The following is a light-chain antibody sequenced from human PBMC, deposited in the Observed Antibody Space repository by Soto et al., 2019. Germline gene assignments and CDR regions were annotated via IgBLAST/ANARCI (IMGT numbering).Light chain of an antibody. CDR3: CSYAGSYTLV. Sequence: QSALTQPRSVSGSPVQSVTISCTGTSSDVGGYYYGSWYQQHQGKAPKLIIYDVSKRPSGVPDRFSGSKSGNTASLTISGLQAEDEADYYCCSYAGSYTLVFGGGTKVTVL. V-gene: IGLV2-11*01. CDR2: DVS. J-gene: IGLJ2*01. CDR1: SSDVGGYYY.